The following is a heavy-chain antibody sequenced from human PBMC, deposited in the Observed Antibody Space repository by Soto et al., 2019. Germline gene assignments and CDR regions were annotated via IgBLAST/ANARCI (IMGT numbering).Heavy chain of an antibody. CDR3: ARPVWFGNMGYFDS. Sequence: ETLSLTCDVYGGSFNGYYWTWIRQPPGKGLEWIAEINHSGSTNYNPSLRSRVTMSVDTSKNQFSLKLTSVTAADTAVYFCARPVWFGNMGYFDSWGQGTLVTVSS. V-gene: IGHV4-34*01. CDR2: INHSGST. D-gene: IGHD3-10*01. J-gene: IGHJ4*02. CDR1: GGSFNGYY.